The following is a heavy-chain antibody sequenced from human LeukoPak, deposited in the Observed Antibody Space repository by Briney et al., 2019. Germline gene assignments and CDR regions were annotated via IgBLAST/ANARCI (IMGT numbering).Heavy chain of an antibody. CDR1: GYTFTGYY. J-gene: IGHJ6*03. CDR2: INPNSGGT. V-gene: IGHV1-2*02. D-gene: IGHD3-3*01. Sequence: ASVKVSCQASGYTFTGYYMHWVRQAPGQGLEWMGWINPNSGGTNYAQKFQGRVTMTRDASISTAYMELSRLRSDDTAVYYCARTGLRFLTYYYMDVWGKGTTVTVSS. CDR3: ARTGLRFLTYYYMDV.